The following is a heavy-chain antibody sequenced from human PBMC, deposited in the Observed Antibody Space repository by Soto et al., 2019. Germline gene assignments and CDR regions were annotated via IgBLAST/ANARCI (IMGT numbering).Heavy chain of an antibody. CDR2: IYYSGST. D-gene: IGHD3-10*01. V-gene: IGHV4-59*01. J-gene: IGHJ5*02. CDR3: ARAESGEWFGELPHNWFDP. Sequence: SETLSLTCTVSGGSISSYYWSWIRQPPGKGLEWIGYIYYSGSTNYNPSLKSRVTISVDTSKNQFSLKLSSVTAADTAVYYCARAESGEWFGELPHNWFDPWGQGTLVTVSS. CDR1: GGSISSYY.